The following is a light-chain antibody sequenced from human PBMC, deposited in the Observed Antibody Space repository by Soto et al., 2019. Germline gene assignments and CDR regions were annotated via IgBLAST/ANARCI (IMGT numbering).Light chain of an antibody. V-gene: IGKV1-27*01. J-gene: IGKJ3*01. CDR3: EKCNGGPFT. CDR2: TSS. Sequence: DFQMTQSPSSLSASVGARVTITCRASQDIRDHLAWYLQKPGKVPQLLIHTSSPLHSGVTSRLSATGFGTVFTLTIDSLQSEDVGVYFCEKCNGGPFTCGPGTTVDVK. CDR1: QDIRDH.